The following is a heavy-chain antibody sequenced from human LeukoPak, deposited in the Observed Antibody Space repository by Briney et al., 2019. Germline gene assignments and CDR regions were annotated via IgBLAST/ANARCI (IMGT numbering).Heavy chain of an antibody. CDR1: GGSISSSNW. Sequence: SETLSLTCAVSGGSISSSNWWSWVRQPPGKGLEWIGEIYHSGSTNYNPSLKSRVTISVDKSKNQFSLKLSSVTAADTAVYYCARGWRGSGSYGYYYYYGMDVWGKGTTVTVSS. V-gene: IGHV4-4*02. CDR2: IYHSGST. J-gene: IGHJ6*04. CDR3: ARGWRGSGSYGYYYYYGMDV. D-gene: IGHD3-10*01.